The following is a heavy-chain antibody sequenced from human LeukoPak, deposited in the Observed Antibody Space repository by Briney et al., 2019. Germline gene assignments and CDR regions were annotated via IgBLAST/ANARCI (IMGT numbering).Heavy chain of an antibody. CDR1: GYTFTSYG. J-gene: IGHJ6*02. Sequence: SVKVSCKASGYTFTSYGISWVRQATGQGLEWMGWISAYNGNTNYAQKLQGRVTMTTDTSTSTAYMELRSLRSDDTAVYYCARVRRAMVRGATYYYYYGMDVWGQGTTVTVSS. V-gene: IGHV1-18*01. CDR2: ISAYNGNT. D-gene: IGHD3-10*01. CDR3: ARVRRAMVRGATYYYYYGMDV.